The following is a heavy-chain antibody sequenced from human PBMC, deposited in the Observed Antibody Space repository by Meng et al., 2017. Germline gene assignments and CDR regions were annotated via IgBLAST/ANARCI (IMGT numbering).Heavy chain of an antibody. CDR1: GYSFTSYW. J-gene: IGHJ3*02. D-gene: IGHD3-22*01. CDR3: ATTSGYYYDSSGHDAFDI. CDR2: IYPGDSDT. Sequence: GGSLRLSCKGSGYSFTSYWIGWVRQMPGKGLEWMGIIYPGDSDTRYSPSFQGQVTISADKSISTAYLQWSSLKASDTAMYYCATTSGYYYDSSGHDAFDIWGLGTMVTVSS. V-gene: IGHV5-51*01.